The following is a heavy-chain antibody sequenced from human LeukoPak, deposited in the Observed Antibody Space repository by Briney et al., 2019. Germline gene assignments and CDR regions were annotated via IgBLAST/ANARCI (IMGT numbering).Heavy chain of an antibody. CDR2: IKSKTDGGTT. J-gene: IGHJ4*02. D-gene: IGHD1-26*01. CDR1: GFTFSNAW. V-gene: IGHV3-15*01. CDR3: TTDPQRVGATTPY. Sequence: GGSLRLSCAASGFTFSNAWMSWVRQAPGKGLEWVGRIKSKTDGGTTDYAAPVKGRFTISRDDSKSTLYLQMNSLNTEDTAVYYCTTDPQRVGATTPYWGQGTLVTVSS.